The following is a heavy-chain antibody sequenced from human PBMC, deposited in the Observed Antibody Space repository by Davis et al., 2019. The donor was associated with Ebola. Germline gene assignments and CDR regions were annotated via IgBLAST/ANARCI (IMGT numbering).Heavy chain of an antibody. D-gene: IGHD2-2*01. J-gene: IGHJ2*01. CDR1: GFTFSSYS. CDR3: ARDCSSTSCYSWYFDL. CDR2: ISSSSSTI. V-gene: IGHV3-48*04. Sequence: PGGSLRLSCAASGFTFSSYSMNWVRQAPGKGLEWVSYISSSSSTIYYADSVKGRFTISRDNAKNSLYLQMNSLRAEDTAVYYCARDCSSTSCYSWYFDLWGRGTLVTVSS.